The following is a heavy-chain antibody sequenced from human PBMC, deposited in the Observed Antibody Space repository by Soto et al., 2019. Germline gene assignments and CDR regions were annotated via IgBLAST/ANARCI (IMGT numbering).Heavy chain of an antibody. D-gene: IGHD3-22*01. CDR3: AKYYVSRRYYLLVDY. CDR2: ISGSGGST. CDR1: GFTFSSYA. V-gene: IGHV3-23*01. Sequence: GGSLRLSCAASGFTFSSYAMSWVRQAPGKGLEWVSGISGSGGSTYYADSVKGRFTISRDNSKNTLYLQMNSLRAEDTAVYYCAKYYVSRRYYLLVDYWGQGTLVSVSS. J-gene: IGHJ4*02.